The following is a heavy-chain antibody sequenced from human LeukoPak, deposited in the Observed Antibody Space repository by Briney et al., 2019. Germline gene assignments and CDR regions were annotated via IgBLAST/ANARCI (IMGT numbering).Heavy chain of an antibody. J-gene: IGHJ4*02. Sequence: SETLSLTCTVSGGFISSYYWSWIRKPPGKGLEWIGYIYYSGSTNYNPSLKSRVTISVDTSKNQFSLKLSPVTAADTAVYYCAKHYYDSSGYYGDWGQGTLVTVSS. D-gene: IGHD3-22*01. CDR2: IYYSGST. CDR1: GGFISSYY. CDR3: AKHYYDSSGYYGD. V-gene: IGHV4-59*01.